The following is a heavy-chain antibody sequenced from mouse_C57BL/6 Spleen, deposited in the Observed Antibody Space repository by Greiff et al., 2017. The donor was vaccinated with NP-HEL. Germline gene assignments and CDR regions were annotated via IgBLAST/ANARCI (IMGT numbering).Heavy chain of an antibody. CDR1: GFSLISYG. CDR3: ASTFAY. CDR2: IWSGGST. V-gene: IGHV2-2*01. J-gene: IGHJ3*01. Sequence: VQLQQSGPGLVQPSQSLSITCTVSGFSLISYGVHWVRQSPGKGLEWLGVIWSGGSTDCNAAFISRLSISKDNSKSQVFFKMNSLQADDTAIYYCASTFAYWGQGTLVTVSA.